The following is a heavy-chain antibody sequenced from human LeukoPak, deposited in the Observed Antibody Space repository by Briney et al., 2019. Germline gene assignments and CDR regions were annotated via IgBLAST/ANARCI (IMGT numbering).Heavy chain of an antibody. Sequence: PSETLSLTCTVSGGSISGSSYYWGWIRQPPGKGLEWIGSIYYSGSTYYNPSLKSRVTISVDTSKNQFSLKLSSVTAADTAVYYCARRSSSQPPNYWGQGTLVTVSS. D-gene: IGHD6-13*01. J-gene: IGHJ4*02. V-gene: IGHV4-39*01. CDR2: IYYSGST. CDR3: ARRSSSQPPNY. CDR1: GGSISGSSYY.